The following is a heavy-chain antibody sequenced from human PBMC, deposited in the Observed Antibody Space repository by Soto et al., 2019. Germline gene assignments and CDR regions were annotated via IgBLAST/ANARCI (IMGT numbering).Heavy chain of an antibody. Sequence: QIQLVQSGAELKKPGASVKVSCEASGYSFSKYDISWLRQSPGQGPEWMGRISPKSANTNYAQKFQGRVTMTADTSTSTAYMELRGLRSDDTAVYYCATSYDSGVDPWGQGTLVTVSS. CDR1: GYSFSKYD. CDR3: ATSYDSGVDP. CDR2: ISPKSANT. D-gene: IGHD5-12*01. J-gene: IGHJ5*02. V-gene: IGHV1-18*04.